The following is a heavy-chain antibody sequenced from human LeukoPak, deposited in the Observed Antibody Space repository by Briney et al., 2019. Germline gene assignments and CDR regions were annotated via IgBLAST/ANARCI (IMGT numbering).Heavy chain of an antibody. V-gene: IGHV3-11*04. CDR1: AFTFSDYY. J-gene: IGHJ4*02. CDR2: IDGGGTII. Sequence: PGGSLRLSCAASAFTFSDYYMSWIRQAPGKGLEWVAYIDGGGTIIYYAGSAMGRFTISRDNAKNSLYLQMDSLRAEDTAVYYCARDRGYGSGYHFDYWGQGALVTVSS. D-gene: IGHD3-22*01. CDR3: ARDRGYGSGYHFDY.